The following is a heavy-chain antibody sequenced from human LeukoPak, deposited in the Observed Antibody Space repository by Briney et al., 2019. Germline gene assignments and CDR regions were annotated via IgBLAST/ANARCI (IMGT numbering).Heavy chain of an antibody. CDR1: QFKFNNYG. V-gene: IGHV3-23*01. Sequence: GGSLRLSCATSQFKFNNYGMTWVRQAPGKGLEWVSSITGSGGRTQYADSVQGRFTIYRDNSKNTLYLQMNSLRAEDTAVYYCAKDTSSEEPNIDYWGQRTLVTVSS. CDR3: AKDTSSEEPNIDY. J-gene: IGHJ4*02. CDR2: ITGSGGRT. D-gene: IGHD1-14*01.